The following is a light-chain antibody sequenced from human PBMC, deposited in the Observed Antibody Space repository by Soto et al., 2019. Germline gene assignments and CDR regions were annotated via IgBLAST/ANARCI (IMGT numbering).Light chain of an antibody. J-gene: IGLJ1*01. CDR2: DVS. CDR1: SSDIASYDY. CDR3: TSFTTADTHV. Sequence: QSVLTQPASVSGSPGQSITVSCIGTSSDIASYDYVSWYQQHPGKVPKLMIYDVSNRPSGVSNRFSGSKSGNTASLTISGLQAEDEADYYCTSFTTADTHVFGTGTKATVL. V-gene: IGLV2-14*03.